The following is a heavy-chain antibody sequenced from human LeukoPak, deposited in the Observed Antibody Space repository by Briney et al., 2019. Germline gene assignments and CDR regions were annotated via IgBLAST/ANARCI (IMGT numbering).Heavy chain of an antibody. J-gene: IGHJ4*02. V-gene: IGHV3-30*03. CDR2: ISYDGKNK. CDR1: GFTFSSSG. D-gene: IGHD6-19*01. CDR3: ARGRIYSSGPFDY. Sequence: GGSLRLSCAASGFTFSSSGMQWVRQAPGKGLEWVSFISYDGKNKYYADSVKGRFTISRDNSKNTLYLQMNSLRDEDTAVYYCARGRIYSSGPFDYWGQGTLVTVSS.